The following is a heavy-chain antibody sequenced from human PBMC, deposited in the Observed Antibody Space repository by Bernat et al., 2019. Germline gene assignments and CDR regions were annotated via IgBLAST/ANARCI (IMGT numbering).Heavy chain of an antibody. CDR1: GFTVSSNY. CDR2: IYSGGST. J-gene: IGHJ2*01. D-gene: IGHD5-24*01. CDR3: ARLDGYLPRELWYFDL. Sequence: EVQLVESGGGLVQPGGSLRLSCAASGFTVSSNYMNWVRQAPGKGLEWVSVIYSGGSTYYADSVKGRFTISRDNSKNTLYLQMNSLRAEDTAVYYCARLDGYLPRELWYFDLWGRGTLVTVSS. V-gene: IGHV3-66*04.